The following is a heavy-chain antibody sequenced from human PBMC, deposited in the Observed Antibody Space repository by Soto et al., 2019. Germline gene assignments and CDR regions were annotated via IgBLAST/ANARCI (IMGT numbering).Heavy chain of an antibody. V-gene: IGHV3-43*01. Sequence: EVQLVESGGVVVQPGGSLRLSCAASGFTFDDYIMYWVRQAPGRGLEWVSLISWDGGTTYYAGSVKGRFTISRDNSKNSLYLQMNSLRTEDTALYYYAKDSGYNSPYYFDYWGQGTLVTVSS. CDR1: GFTFDDYI. J-gene: IGHJ4*02. CDR3: AKDSGYNSPYYFDY. D-gene: IGHD5-12*01. CDR2: ISWDGGTT.